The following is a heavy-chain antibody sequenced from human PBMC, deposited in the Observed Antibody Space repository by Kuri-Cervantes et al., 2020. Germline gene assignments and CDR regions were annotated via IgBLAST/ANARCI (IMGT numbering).Heavy chain of an antibody. CDR2: IGTAGDT. CDR3: ARAFYDILTEDQWGGGAFDI. V-gene: IGHV3-13*01. D-gene: IGHD3-9*01. CDR1: GFTFSSYD. J-gene: IGHJ3*02. Sequence: GGSLRLSCAASGFTFSSYDMRWVRQATGKGLEWVSAIGTAGDTYYPGSVKGRFTISRENAKNSLYLQMNSLRAGDTAVYYCARAFYDILTEDQWGGGAFDIWGQGTMVTVSS.